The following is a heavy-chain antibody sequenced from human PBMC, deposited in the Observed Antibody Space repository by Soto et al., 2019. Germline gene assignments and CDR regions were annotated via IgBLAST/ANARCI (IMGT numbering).Heavy chain of an antibody. J-gene: IGHJ4*02. CDR1: GFTFSSHS. CDR2: ISSSSTYI. Sequence: EVQLVESGGGLVKPGGSLRLSCAASGFTFSSHSMNWVRQAPGKGLEWVSSISSSSTYIYYADTVKGRFTISRENAKNSLYLQMNSLRAEDTAVYYCSSNPRDTSGYWYYFDYWGQGTLVTVSS. CDR3: SSNPRDTSGYWYYFDY. D-gene: IGHD3-22*01. V-gene: IGHV3-21*01.